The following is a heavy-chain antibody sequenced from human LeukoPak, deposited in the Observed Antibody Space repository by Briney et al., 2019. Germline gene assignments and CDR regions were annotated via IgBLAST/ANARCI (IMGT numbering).Heavy chain of an antibody. CDR2: IYYSGST. V-gene: IGHV4-30-4*01. Sequence: SQTLSLTCTVSGGSISSGDYYWSWIRQPPGTGLGWIGYIYYSGSTYYNPSLKSRVTISVDTSKNQFSLKLSSVTAADTAVYYCARDGQGAFDIWGQGTMVTVSS. CDR3: ARDGQGAFDI. J-gene: IGHJ3*02. CDR1: GGSISSGDYY.